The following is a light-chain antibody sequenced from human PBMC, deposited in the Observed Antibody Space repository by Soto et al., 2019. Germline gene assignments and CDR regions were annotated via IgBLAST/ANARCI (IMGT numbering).Light chain of an antibody. CDR1: QSVNSN. Sequence: EIVMTQSPATLSVSPGERATLSCRASQSVNSNYLAWYQHKPGQAPRLLIYGISKRATDIPDRFSGSGSGTEFTLTISILQPEDFATYYCQQHGQWPITFGQGTRLEIK. CDR2: GIS. J-gene: IGKJ5*01. V-gene: IGKV3D-15*03. CDR3: QQHGQWPIT.